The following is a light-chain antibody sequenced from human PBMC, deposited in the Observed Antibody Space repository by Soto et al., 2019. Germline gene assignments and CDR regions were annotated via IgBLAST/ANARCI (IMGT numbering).Light chain of an antibody. CDR3: QQYNSYPYT. Sequence: DIQMTQSPSTLSASVGDRVTITCRASQSISSWLAWYQQKPGKAPKLLIYKMPSLESGVPSRFSGSGSGTEFTLPISSLQPDDFATYYCQQYNSYPYTFGQGTKLEIK. J-gene: IGKJ2*01. CDR1: QSISSW. CDR2: KMP. V-gene: IGKV1-5*03.